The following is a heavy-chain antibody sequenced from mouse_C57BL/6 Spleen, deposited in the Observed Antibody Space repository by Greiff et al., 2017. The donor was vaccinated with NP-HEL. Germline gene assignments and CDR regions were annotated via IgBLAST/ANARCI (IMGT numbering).Heavy chain of an antibody. J-gene: IGHJ2*01. V-gene: IGHV3-6*01. D-gene: IGHD1-1*01. CDR3: ARDTVITTVVAKEYYFDY. Sequence: EVKVEESGPGLVKPSQSLSLTCSVTGYSITSGYYWNWIRQFPGNKLEWMGYISYDGSNNYNPSLKNRISITRDTSKNQFFLKLNSVTTEDTATYYCARDTVITTVVAKEYYFDYWGQGTTLTVSS. CDR1: GYSITSGYY. CDR2: ISYDGSN.